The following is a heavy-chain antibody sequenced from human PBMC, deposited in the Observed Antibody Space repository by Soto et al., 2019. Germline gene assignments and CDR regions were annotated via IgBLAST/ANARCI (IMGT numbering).Heavy chain of an antibody. Sequence: QVQLVQSGAGGKRPGSSVRVSCRASGGTSSSYAISWGRQAPGQGLGWMGEIIPIFGTANTAQKFQGRVTITADESTSTAYMELSSLRSEDTAVYYCARDRGPSSGYYPYWFDPWGQGTLVSVSS. CDR3: ARDRGPSSGYYPYWFDP. D-gene: IGHD3-22*01. J-gene: IGHJ5*02. V-gene: IGHV1-69*12. CDR1: GGTSSSYA. CDR2: IIPIFGTA.